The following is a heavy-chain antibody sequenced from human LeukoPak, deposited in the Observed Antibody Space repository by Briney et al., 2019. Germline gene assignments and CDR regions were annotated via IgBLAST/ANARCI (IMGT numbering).Heavy chain of an antibody. J-gene: IGHJ6*03. CDR1: GYTFTSYD. Sequence: ASVKVSCKASGYTFTSYDINWVRQATGQGLEWMGWMNHNSGNTGYAQKFQGRVTMTRNTSISTAYMELSSLRSEDTAVYYCARGRFGELSDYYYYMDVWGKGTTVTVSS. CDR3: ARGRFGELSDYYYYMDV. V-gene: IGHV1-8*01. D-gene: IGHD3-10*01. CDR2: MNHNSGNT.